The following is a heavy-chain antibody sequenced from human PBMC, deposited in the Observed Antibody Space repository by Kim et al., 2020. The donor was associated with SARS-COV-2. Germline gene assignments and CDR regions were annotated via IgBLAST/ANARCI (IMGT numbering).Heavy chain of an antibody. J-gene: IGHJ6*02. V-gene: IGHV3-33*01. CDR3: AGDTRDYYGMDV. Sequence: YYAVSGKGRFTIARDNSKTTLYLQMNSLRAEDTAVYDGAGDTRDYYGMDVWGQGTTVTVSS.